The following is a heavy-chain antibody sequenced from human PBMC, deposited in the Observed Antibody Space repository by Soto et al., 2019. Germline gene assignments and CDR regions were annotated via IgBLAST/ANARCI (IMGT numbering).Heavy chain of an antibody. J-gene: IGHJ5*01. Sequence: SGPTLGNPLASVKVSCKASGYIFSANYIHWVRQAPGQGLEWLGWINPHSGATNYAQKFLGRVTMSADTSASTAYMDLARLKSDDTAVYYCVRAHELASSNWFYTRARRTVLPVSS. CDR1: GYIFSANY. V-gene: IGHV1-2*02. D-gene: IGHD1-7*01. CDR3: VRAHELASSNWFYT. CDR2: INPHSGAT.